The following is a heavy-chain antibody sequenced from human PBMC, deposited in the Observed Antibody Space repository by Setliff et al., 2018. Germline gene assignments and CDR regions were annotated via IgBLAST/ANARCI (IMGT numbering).Heavy chain of an antibody. D-gene: IGHD2-8*02. V-gene: IGHV4-59*03. J-gene: IGHJ4*02. CDR2: IYYSGNT. CDR3: TVYNTGSSKDHY. CDR1: GGSIDSHY. Sequence: SETLSLTCSVSGGSIDSHYWSWVRQPPGKGLEWIGSIYYSGNTNYNPSLKSRVTISIDTSKNQFSLKLSSVTAADTALYYCTVYNTGSSKDHYWGQGTPVTVSS.